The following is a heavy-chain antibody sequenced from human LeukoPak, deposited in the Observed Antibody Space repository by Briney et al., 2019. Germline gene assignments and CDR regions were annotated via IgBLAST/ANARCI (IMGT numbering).Heavy chain of an antibody. Sequence: GGSLRLSCAASGFIFSDFWMTWVRQAPGKGLEWVANIKHDGSERYYVNSVRGRFTISRDNAKNSLYLQMNSLRAEDTAVYYCAREYYYISSGHGAFYYWGQGTLVTVSS. D-gene: IGHD3-22*01. J-gene: IGHJ4*02. CDR2: IKHDGSER. V-gene: IGHV3-7*01. CDR1: GFIFSDFW. CDR3: AREYYYISSGHGAFYY.